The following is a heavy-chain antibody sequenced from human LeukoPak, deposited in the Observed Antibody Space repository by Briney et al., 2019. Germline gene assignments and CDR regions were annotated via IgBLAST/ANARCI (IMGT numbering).Heavy chain of an antibody. J-gene: IGHJ4*02. CDR3: ASDLSATARAYDY. CDR2: ISISGTYI. D-gene: IGHD2-15*01. Sequence: GGSLRLSCAASGFILSDYNMNWVRQAPGEGLEWVSFISISGTYITYADSVKGRFTISRDNAKNSLYLQMNSLRAEDTAVYYCASDLSATARAYDYWGQGTLVTVSS. V-gene: IGHV3-21*01. CDR1: GFILSDYN.